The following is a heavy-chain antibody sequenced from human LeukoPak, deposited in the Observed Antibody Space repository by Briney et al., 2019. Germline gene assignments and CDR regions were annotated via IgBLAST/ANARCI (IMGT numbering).Heavy chain of an antibody. CDR3: ARVWAEGFRTSPYFDY. D-gene: IGHD1-14*01. V-gene: IGHV4-59*01. CDR2: IYYSGST. Sequence: SETLSLTCTVSGGSISCYYWSWIRQPPGKGLEWIGYIYYSGSTNYNPSLKSRVTISVDTSKNQFSLKLSSVTAADTAVYYCARVWAEGFRTSPYFDYWGQGPLVTVSS. CDR1: GGSISCYY. J-gene: IGHJ4*02.